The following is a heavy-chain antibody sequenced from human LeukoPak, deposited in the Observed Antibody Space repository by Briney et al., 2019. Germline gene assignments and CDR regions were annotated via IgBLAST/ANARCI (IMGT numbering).Heavy chain of an antibody. D-gene: IGHD2-15*01. CDR3: ARGGSHLVVPDWFDP. CDR1: GGSISSGDYY. CDR2: IYYSGST. Sequence: PSQTLSLTCTVSGGSISSGDYYWSWIRQPPGKGLEWIGYIYYSGSTYYNPSLKSRVTISVDTSKNQFFPKLSSVTAADTAVYYCARGGSHLVVPDWFDPWGQGTLVTVSS. J-gene: IGHJ5*02. V-gene: IGHV4-30-4*08.